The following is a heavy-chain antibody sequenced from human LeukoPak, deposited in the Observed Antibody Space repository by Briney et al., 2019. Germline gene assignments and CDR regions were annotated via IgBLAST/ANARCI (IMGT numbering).Heavy chain of an antibody. V-gene: IGHV1-69*10. Sequence: VKVSCKASGGTFSSYTISWVRQVPGQGLEWMGRIIPIFGIANYAQKFQGRVTITADKSTSTAYMELSSLRSEDTAVYYCAREMAPAVADENWFDPWGQGTLVTVSS. CDR1: GGTFSSYT. D-gene: IGHD6-19*01. CDR3: AREMAPAVADENWFDP. CDR2: IIPIFGIA. J-gene: IGHJ5*02.